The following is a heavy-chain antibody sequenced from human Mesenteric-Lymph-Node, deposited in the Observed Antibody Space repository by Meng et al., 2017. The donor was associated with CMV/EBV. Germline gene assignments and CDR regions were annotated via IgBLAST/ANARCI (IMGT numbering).Heavy chain of an antibody. Sequence: ASVKVSCKASGYTFTSYDINWVRQATGQGLEWMGWMNPNSGNTGYAQKFQGRVTMTRNTSTSTAYMELSSLRSDDTAVYYCARTVAPARPLDVWGQGTTVTVSS. D-gene: IGHD2-15*01. CDR3: ARTVAPARPLDV. CDR1: GYTFTSYD. J-gene: IGHJ6*02. CDR2: MNPNSGNT. V-gene: IGHV1-8*01.